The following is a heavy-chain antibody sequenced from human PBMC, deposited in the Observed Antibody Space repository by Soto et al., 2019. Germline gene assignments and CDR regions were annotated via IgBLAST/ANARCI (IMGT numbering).Heavy chain of an antibody. CDR2: IIPIFGTA. CDR1: GGTFSSYA. CDR3: ARSLRITMIAAAADGMDV. V-gene: IGHV1-69*13. J-gene: IGHJ6*02. D-gene: IGHD3-22*01. Sequence: GASVKVSCKASGGTFSSYAISWVRQAPGQGLEWMGGIIPIFGTANYAQKFQGRVTITADESTSTAYMELSSLRSEDTAVYYCARSLRITMIAAAADGMDVWGQGTTVTVSS.